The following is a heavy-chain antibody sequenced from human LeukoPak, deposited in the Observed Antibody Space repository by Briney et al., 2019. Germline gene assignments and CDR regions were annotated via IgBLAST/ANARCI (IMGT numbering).Heavy chain of an antibody. D-gene: IGHD5-12*01. Sequence: SETLSLTCAVDGGSFSDDSWTWLSQSPGEGLEWVGAINHSGLTKYNPSLKSRVRISVEMSKKQFSLKLTSVTAADTAVYYCARERRSPGIKCFDPWGQGTLVTVSS. V-gene: IGHV4-34*01. J-gene: IGHJ5*02. CDR1: GGSFSDDS. CDR2: INHSGLT. CDR3: ARERRSPGIKCFDP.